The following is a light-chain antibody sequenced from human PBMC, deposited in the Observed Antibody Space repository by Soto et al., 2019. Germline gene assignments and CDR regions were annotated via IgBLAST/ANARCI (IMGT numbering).Light chain of an antibody. V-gene: IGKV1-5*03. CDR1: QTISSW. CDR2: KAS. J-gene: IGKJ1*01. CDR3: QHYNSYSEA. Sequence: DIQMTQSPSTLSGSVGDRVTITCRASQTISSWLAWYQQKPGKAPKLLIYKASTLKSGVPSRFSGSGSGTEFTLTIISLQPDDLATYYCQHYNSYSEAFGQGTKVDIK.